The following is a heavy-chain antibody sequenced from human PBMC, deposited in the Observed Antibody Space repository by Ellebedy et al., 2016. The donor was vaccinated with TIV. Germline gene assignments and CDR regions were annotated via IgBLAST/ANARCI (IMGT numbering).Heavy chain of an antibody. Sequence: GESLKISXAASGFTFSNYNMNWVRQAPGKGLEWVSYISTSSSTIYYADSLKGRFTISRDNAKNSLYLQMNSLRAEDTAVYYCARGRSYYNRLYDAFDIWGQGTMVTVSS. CDR2: ISTSSSTI. J-gene: IGHJ3*02. V-gene: IGHV3-48*04. CDR1: GFTFSNYN. CDR3: ARGRSYYNRLYDAFDI. D-gene: IGHD3-10*01.